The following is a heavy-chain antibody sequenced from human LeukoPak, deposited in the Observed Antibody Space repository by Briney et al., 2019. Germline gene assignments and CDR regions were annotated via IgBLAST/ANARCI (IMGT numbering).Heavy chain of an antibody. CDR2: ISYDGSNK. CDR1: GFTFSSYG. CDR3: AKDISLGHYYDSGGGSGIDY. V-gene: IGHV3-30*18. Sequence: GGSLRLSCAASGFTFSSYGMHWVRQAPGKGLEWVAVISYDGSNKYYADSVKGRFTISRDNSKNTLYLQMNSLRAEDTAVYYCAKDISLGHYYDSGGGSGIDYWGQGTLVTVSS. J-gene: IGHJ4*02. D-gene: IGHD3-22*01.